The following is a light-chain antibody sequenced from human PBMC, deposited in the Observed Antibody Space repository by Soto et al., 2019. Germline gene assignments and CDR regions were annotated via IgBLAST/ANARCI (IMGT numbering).Light chain of an antibody. V-gene: IGLV1-44*01. CDR1: SSNIGSNT. CDR3: SSYAGSKNLV. Sequence: QSLLTQPPSASGTPGQRVTISCSGSSSNIGSNTVNWYQQLPGTAPKLLIYSNNQRPSGVPDRFSGSKSGTSASLAISGLQSEDEADYYCSSYAGSKNLVVGGGTKVTV. CDR2: SNN. J-gene: IGLJ2*01.